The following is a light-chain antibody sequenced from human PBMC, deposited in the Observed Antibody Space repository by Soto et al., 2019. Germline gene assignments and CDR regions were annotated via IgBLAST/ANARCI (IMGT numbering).Light chain of an antibody. CDR3: QHYNSYSEA. Sequence: DIQMTQSPSTLSASVGARVPITCRASQSISTWLAWYQQKPGRAPRLLIYKASTLQSGVPSRFSGSGSGTEFTLTISSLQPDDFATYYCQHYNSYSEAFGQGTKV. V-gene: IGKV1-5*03. CDR1: QSISTW. J-gene: IGKJ1*01. CDR2: KAS.